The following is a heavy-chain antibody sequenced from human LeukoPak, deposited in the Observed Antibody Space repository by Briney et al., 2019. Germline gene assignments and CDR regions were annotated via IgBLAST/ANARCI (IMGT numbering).Heavy chain of an antibody. Sequence: PGGSLRLSCAASGFSFNSYWMSWVRQVPRKGPEWVANIKPDGSEKYYVDSVKSRFMVSRDNAKNSLYLQMNSLRAEDTAMYYCAEGSNYGDSSFWGQGTLVTVSS. J-gene: IGHJ4*02. CDR3: AEGSNYGDSSF. CDR2: IKPDGSEK. V-gene: IGHV3-7*01. CDR1: GFSFNSYW. D-gene: IGHD4-17*01.